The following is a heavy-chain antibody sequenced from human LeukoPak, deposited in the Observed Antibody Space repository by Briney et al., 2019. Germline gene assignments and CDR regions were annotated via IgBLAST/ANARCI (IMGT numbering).Heavy chain of an antibody. CDR1: GFTFSSYG. Sequence: PGRSLRLSCAASGFTFSSYGMHWVRQAPGKGLEWVAVISYDGSNKYYADSVKGRFTISRDNSKNTLYLQMNSLRAEDTAVYHCARGGYYDSSGYYDGPDYWGQGTLVTVSS. CDR2: ISYDGSNK. D-gene: IGHD3-22*01. V-gene: IGHV3-30*03. J-gene: IGHJ4*02. CDR3: ARGGYYDSSGYYDGPDY.